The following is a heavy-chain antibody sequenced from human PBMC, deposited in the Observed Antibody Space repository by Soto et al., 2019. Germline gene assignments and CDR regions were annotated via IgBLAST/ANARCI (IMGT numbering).Heavy chain of an antibody. V-gene: IGHV4-59*01. CDR1: GGSISSYY. J-gene: IGHJ5*02. CDR2: IYYSGST. CDR3: ARENDFWSGYYSRWFAP. D-gene: IGHD3-3*01. Sequence: PSETLSLTCTVSGGSISSYYWSWIRQPPGKGLEWIGYIYYSGSTNYNPSLKSRVTISVDTSKNQFSLKLSSVTAADTAVYYCARENDFWSGYYSRWFAPWGQGTLVTVSS.